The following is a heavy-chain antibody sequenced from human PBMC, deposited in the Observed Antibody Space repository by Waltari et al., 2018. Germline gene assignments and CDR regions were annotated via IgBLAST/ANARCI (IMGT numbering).Heavy chain of an antibody. CDR2: IYSSRST. CDR3: ARSRSGYDLGTFDY. Sequence: QVQLQESGPGLVKPSETLSLTCTVSGGSISSHYWSWIRQPPGKGLEWIGYIYSSRSTNYNPSLRSRVTISVDTSKNQFSLKLSSVTAADTAVYYCARSRSGYDLGTFDYWGQGTLVTVSS. CDR1: GGSISSHY. V-gene: IGHV4-59*11. J-gene: IGHJ4*02. D-gene: IGHD5-12*01.